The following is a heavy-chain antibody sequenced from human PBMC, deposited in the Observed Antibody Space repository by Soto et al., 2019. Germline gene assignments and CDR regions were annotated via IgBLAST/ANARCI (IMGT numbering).Heavy chain of an antibody. CDR3: ARLIPYCSGGSCYPYNWFDP. D-gene: IGHD2-15*01. CDR1: GGSISSYY. V-gene: IGHV4-59*08. CDR2: IYYSGST. Sequence: QVQLQESGPGLVKPSETLSLTCTVSGGSISSYYWSWIRQPPGKGLEWIGDIYYSGSTNDNPSLTSRVTIAVDTAKNQFSLRLSSVTSADTAVYYCARLIPYCSGGSCYPYNWFDPWGQGTLVTVSS. J-gene: IGHJ5*02.